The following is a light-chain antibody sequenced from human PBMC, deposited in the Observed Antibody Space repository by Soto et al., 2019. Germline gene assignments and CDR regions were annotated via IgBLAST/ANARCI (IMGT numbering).Light chain of an antibody. CDR1: QSISSW. CDR3: QQYNSYPET. CDR2: DAS. V-gene: IGKV1-5*01. J-gene: IGKJ1*01. Sequence: QMTQSPSTLSAAVGDRVTITFRSSQSISSWLAWYQQKPGKAPKLLIYDASSLESGVPSRFSGSGSGTEFTLTISSLQHDDFATYYCQQYNSYPETFGQGTNVDIK.